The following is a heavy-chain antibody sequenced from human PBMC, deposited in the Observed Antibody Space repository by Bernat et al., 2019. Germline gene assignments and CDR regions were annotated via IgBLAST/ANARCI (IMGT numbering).Heavy chain of an antibody. CDR3: AKDRRIAASLDY. CDR1: GFTFSYYG. V-gene: IGHV3-30*18. Sequence: QVHLVESGGGVVQPGGSLRLSCVASGFTFSYYGMHWVRQAPGKGLEWVAIMSYDGSTQYYADSVKGRFTISRDNSKNTLYLQMNSLRAEDTAVYDWAKDRRIAASLDYWGQGTLVTVSS. D-gene: IGHD6-25*01. CDR2: MSYDGSTQ. J-gene: IGHJ4*02.